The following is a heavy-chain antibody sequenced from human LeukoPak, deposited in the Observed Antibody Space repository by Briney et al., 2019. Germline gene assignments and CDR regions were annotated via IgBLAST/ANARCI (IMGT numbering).Heavy chain of an antibody. CDR1: GGSIINRSYY. V-gene: IGHV4-39*01. J-gene: IGHJ6*03. D-gene: IGHD1-1*01. CDR2: IYYSGTT. CDR3: VARNGDYSYMDV. Sequence: SKTLSLTCTVSGGSIINRSYYWDWIRQPPGKGLEWIGSIYYSGTTYYNPSLKSRVTISVDASKNQFSLKLSSVTAADTAVYYCVARNGDYSYMDVWGKGTTVTVSS.